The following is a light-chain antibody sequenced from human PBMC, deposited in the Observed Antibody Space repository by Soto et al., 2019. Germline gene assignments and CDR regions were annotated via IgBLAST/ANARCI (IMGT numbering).Light chain of an antibody. CDR2: DVT. J-gene: IGLJ1*01. CDR1: SSDVGGYIY. Sequence: QSVVAQPASVSGSPGQSITISCTGTSSDVGGYIYVSWYQQHPGKAPKLMIYDVTSRPSGVSYRFSGSESGNTASLTISGLQAEDEADYYCSSYTTSSSYVFGTGTKVTVL. CDR3: SSYTTSSSYV. V-gene: IGLV2-14*01.